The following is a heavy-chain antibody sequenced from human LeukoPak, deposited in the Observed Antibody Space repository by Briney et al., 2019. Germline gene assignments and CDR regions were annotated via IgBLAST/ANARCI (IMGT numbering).Heavy chain of an antibody. V-gene: IGHV4-34*01. Sequence: SETLSLTCAVYGGSFSGYYWSWIRQPPGKGLEWIGEINHSGSTNYNPSLKSRVTISVDTSKNQFSLKLSSVTAADTAVYYCARGPTDPWGQGTLVAVSS. J-gene: IGHJ5*02. CDR3: ARGPTDP. D-gene: IGHD1-26*01. CDR1: GGSFSGYY. CDR2: INHSGST.